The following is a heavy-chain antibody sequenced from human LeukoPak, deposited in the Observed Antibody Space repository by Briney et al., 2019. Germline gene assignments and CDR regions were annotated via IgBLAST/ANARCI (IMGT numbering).Heavy chain of an antibody. Sequence: PGRSLRLSCAASGFTFSSYAMHWVRQAPGMGLEWVAVISCDGSNKYYADSVKGRFTISRDNSKNTLYLQMNSLRAEDTAVYYCAKSLDTYYDFLLAFDIWGQGTMVTVSS. CDR2: ISCDGSNK. V-gene: IGHV3-30-3*02. D-gene: IGHD3/OR15-3a*01. CDR1: GFTFSSYA. J-gene: IGHJ3*02. CDR3: AKSLDTYYDFLLAFDI.